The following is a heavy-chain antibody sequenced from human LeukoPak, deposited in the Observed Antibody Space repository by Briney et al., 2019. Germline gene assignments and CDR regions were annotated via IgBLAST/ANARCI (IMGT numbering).Heavy chain of an antibody. D-gene: IGHD1-14*01. CDR1: GFTFRRHG. Sequence: PGGSLRLSCEASGFTFRRHGMQWVRQAPGKGVEWVAVIWYDGSNKSYADSVTGRFTISRDNSKNTLYLQMNSLRAEDTALYYCARDITSRYLDYWGQGTLVTVSS. CDR3: ARDITSRYLDY. J-gene: IGHJ4*02. CDR2: IWYDGSNK. V-gene: IGHV3-33*01.